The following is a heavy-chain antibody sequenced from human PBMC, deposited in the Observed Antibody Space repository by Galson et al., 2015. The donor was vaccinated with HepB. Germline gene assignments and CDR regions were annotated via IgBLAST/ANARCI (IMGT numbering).Heavy chain of an antibody. D-gene: IGHD3-3*01. V-gene: IGHV3-30-3*01. J-gene: IGHJ5*02. Sequence: SLRLSCAASGFTFSDYGLHWVRQAPGKGLEWVSFISYDGNNSSYIDSVKGRFTILRDNSKKTVYLQMNSLRTEDTAVYFCARDSRAHTFWSGFSWFDPWGQGTLVIVSS. CDR2: ISYDGNNS. CDR3: ARDSRAHTFWSGFSWFDP. CDR1: GFTFSDYG.